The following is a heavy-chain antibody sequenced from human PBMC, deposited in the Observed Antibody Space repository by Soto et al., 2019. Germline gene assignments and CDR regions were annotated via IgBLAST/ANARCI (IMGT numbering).Heavy chain of an antibody. CDR3: AKRLGGSSGALDL. V-gene: IGHV3-23*01. CDR2: VSTDGAGT. J-gene: IGHJ3*01. CDR1: GFTFSSCG. Sequence: EVQLLESGGGLVQPGGSLRLSCAASGFTFSSCGMYWVRQAPGKGLEWVSAVSTDGAGTYYADSVKGRFTISRDNSKSTLFLQMNSLGVADTAVYYCAKRLGGSSGALDLWGQGTEVTVSS. D-gene: IGHD2-2*01.